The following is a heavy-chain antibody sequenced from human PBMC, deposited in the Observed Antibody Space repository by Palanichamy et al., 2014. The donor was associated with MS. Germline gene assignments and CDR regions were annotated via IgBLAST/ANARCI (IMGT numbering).Heavy chain of an antibody. CDR3: ARGEEFSSGLAY. CDR2: IDSRGSA. D-gene: IGHD3-22*01. V-gene: IGHV4-61*02. CDR1: GGSINSGGYY. J-gene: IGHJ4*02. Sequence: QVQLQESGPGLVKPSQTLSLTCTVSGGSINSGGYYWSWIRQPAGKGLEWIGRIDSRGSADYSPYLKSRVTISVDSSKTQFSLKLSSVTAADTAVYHCARGEEFSSGLAYRGQGTLVTVSS.